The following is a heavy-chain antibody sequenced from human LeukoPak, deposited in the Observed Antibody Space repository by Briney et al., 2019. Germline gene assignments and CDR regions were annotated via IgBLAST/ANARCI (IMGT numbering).Heavy chain of an antibody. D-gene: IGHD3-3*01. CDR1: GYTFTSYD. CDR2: MNPNSGNT. J-gene: IGHJ5*02. V-gene: IGHV1-8*01. Sequence: ASVKVSCKASGYTFTSYDINWVRQATGQGLEWMGWMNPNSGNTDYAQKFQGRVTMTRNTSISTAYMGLSSLRSEDTAVYYCARGLKRTIFGVVIPRRYNWFDPWGQGTLVTVSS. CDR3: ARGLKRTIFGVVIPRRYNWFDP.